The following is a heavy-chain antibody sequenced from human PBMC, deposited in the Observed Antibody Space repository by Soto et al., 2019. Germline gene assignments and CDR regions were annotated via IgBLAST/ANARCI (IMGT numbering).Heavy chain of an antibody. D-gene: IGHD3-9*01. CDR2: IGPSSTYI. Sequence: GGSLRLSCAASGFTFSYYNMNWVRQAPGKGLEWVSCIGPSSTYIYYADSVQGRFTISRDNAKNSLYLQMNSLRAEDTAVYYCARDDVLTGRRPPDYWGQGTLVTGSS. CDR3: ARDDVLTGRRPPDY. J-gene: IGHJ4*02. V-gene: IGHV3-21*01. CDR1: GFTFSYYN.